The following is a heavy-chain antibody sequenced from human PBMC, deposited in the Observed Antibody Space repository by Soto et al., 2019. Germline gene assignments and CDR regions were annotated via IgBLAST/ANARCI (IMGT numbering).Heavy chain of an antibody. CDR2: IYYSGST. V-gene: IGHV4-59*01. D-gene: IGHD3-9*01. CDR3: ARQNYDILPGYDY. Sequence: PSETLSLTCTVSGGSISSYYWSWIRQPPGKGLEWIGYIYYSGSTNYNPSLKSRVTISVDTSKNQFSLKLSSVTAADTAVYYCARQNYDILPGYDYGGQGTLVTVSS. J-gene: IGHJ4*02. CDR1: GGSISSYY.